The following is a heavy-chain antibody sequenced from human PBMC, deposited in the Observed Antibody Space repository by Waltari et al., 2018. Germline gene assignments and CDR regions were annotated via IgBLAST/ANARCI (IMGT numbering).Heavy chain of an antibody. Sequence: EGQLVASGGGLVKPGGSLRLSCVASGFTFSSYSMNWVRQAPGKGLEGVSSIISTSTWKHSADSVKGRFSISRDNAKNSLYLQMDSLRAEDTAVYYCASKTYCTNGLCPFDYWGQGTLVTVSS. CDR2: IISTSTWK. CDR3: ASKTYCTNGLCPFDY. V-gene: IGHV3-21*01. D-gene: IGHD2-8*01. CDR1: GFTFSSYS. J-gene: IGHJ4*02.